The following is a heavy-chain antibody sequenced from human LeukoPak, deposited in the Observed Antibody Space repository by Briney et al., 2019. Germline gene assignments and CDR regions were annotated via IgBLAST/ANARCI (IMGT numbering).Heavy chain of an antibody. Sequence: PGGSLRLSCAASGFTFSSFAMTWVRQAPAKGLEWVSTINNSGDSTYYGDSVKGRFTISRDNSKNTLYLQMNSLRAEDTAVYYCAKDHSSYDILTGYPLTWGQGTLVTVSS. CDR2: INNSGDST. CDR3: AKDHSSYDILTGYPLT. CDR1: GFTFSSFA. V-gene: IGHV3-23*01. D-gene: IGHD3-9*01. J-gene: IGHJ5*02.